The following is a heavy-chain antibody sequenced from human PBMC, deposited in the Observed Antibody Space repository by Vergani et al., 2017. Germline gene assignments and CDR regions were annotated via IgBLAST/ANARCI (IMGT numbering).Heavy chain of an antibody. CDR2: INPNSGGT. D-gene: IGHD6-19*01. CDR3: ARVGASIAVVGYYDY. Sequence: QVQLVQSGAEVKKPGASVKVSCKASGYTFTGYYMHWVRQAPGQGLEWMGWINPNSGGTNYAQKFQGRVTMTRDTSISTAYMELSRLXSDDTAVYYCARVGASIAVVGYYDYWGQGTLVTVSS. CDR1: GYTFTGYY. V-gene: IGHV1-2*02. J-gene: IGHJ4*02.